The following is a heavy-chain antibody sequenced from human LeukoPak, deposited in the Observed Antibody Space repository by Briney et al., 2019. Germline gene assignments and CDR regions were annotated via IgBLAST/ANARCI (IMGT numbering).Heavy chain of an antibody. CDR3: ARASEDIDVVVVAAAYYYYYGMDV. CDR1: GYTFTSYG. J-gene: IGHJ6*02. CDR2: ISAYNGNT. V-gene: IGHV1-18*01. Sequence: RASVKVSCKASGYTFTSYGISWVRQAPGQGLEWMGWISAYNGNTNYAQKLQGRVTMTTDTSTSTAYMELRSLRSDDTAVYYCARASEDIDVVVVAAAYYYYYGMDVWGQGTTVTVSS. D-gene: IGHD2-15*01.